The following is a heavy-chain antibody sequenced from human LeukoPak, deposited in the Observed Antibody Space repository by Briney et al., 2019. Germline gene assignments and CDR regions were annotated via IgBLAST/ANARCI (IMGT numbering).Heavy chain of an antibody. V-gene: IGHV5-51*01. Sequence: KHGKSLKISCKGSGYSFNTYWITWVRQTPGKGLEWMGIIYPGDSDTKYSPSFEGQVTISADKSVSTAYLQWSSLEASDTAMYYCARRGSPPVDFDYWGQGTLVTVSS. CDR3: ARRGSPPVDFDY. CDR1: GYSFNTYW. CDR2: IYPGDSDT. J-gene: IGHJ4*02.